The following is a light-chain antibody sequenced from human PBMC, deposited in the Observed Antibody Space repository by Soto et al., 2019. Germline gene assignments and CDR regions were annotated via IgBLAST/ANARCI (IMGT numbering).Light chain of an antibody. CDR2: TNN. Sequence: QSVLTQPPSVSGAPGQRVTISCTGSSSNIGAGYDVHWYQQLPGTAPKLLIYTNNQRPSGVPDRFSGSKSGTSASLTISGLQSEDEAEYYCASWDDSLNGYVFGTGTKVTVL. J-gene: IGLJ1*01. CDR3: ASWDDSLNGYV. CDR1: SSNIGAGYD. V-gene: IGLV1-40*01.